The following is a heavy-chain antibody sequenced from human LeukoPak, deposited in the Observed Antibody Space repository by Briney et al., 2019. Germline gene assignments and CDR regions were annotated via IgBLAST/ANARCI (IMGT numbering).Heavy chain of an antibody. Sequence: PGGSLRLSCVASGFTFSYFGMIWVRQAPGEGLEWVSSISSSGTYIYSTDSVKGRFTTSRDNAKNSLYLLMNSLRAEDTAVYYCAREFTSGWIDYWGQGTLVTVSS. V-gene: IGHV3-21*01. CDR3: AREFTSGWIDY. CDR2: ISSSGTYI. CDR1: GFTFSYFG. J-gene: IGHJ4*02. D-gene: IGHD6-19*01.